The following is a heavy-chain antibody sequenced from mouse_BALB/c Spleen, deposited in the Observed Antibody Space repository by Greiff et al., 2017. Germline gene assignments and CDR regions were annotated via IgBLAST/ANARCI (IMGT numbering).Heavy chain of an antibody. Sequence: VKLMESGPGLVAPSQSLSITCTVSGFSLTSYGVHWVRQPPGKGLEWLGVIWAGGSTNYNSALMSRLSISKDNSKSQVFLKMNSLQTDDTAMYYCAREDGSSLAYWGQGTLVTVSA. J-gene: IGHJ3*01. CDR1: GFSLTSYG. D-gene: IGHD1-1*01. CDR2: IWAGGST. V-gene: IGHV2-9*02. CDR3: AREDGSSLAY.